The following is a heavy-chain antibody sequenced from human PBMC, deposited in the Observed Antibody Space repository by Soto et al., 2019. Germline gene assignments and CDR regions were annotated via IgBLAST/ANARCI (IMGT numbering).Heavy chain of an antibody. Sequence: PSETVSLTCSVSSGSISSNSYFWAWIRQPPGKGLEWIGAVFYSGDTYYSESLKSRVTMSVDTSKNQFSLKLNSVTAADTAVYYCARQGRNTKIVLLRHYATDFWGQGTAVTVSS. CDR3: ARQGRNTKIVLLRHYATDF. D-gene: IGHD3-22*01. V-gene: IGHV4-39*01. J-gene: IGHJ6*02. CDR2: VFYSGDT. CDR1: SGSISSNSYF.